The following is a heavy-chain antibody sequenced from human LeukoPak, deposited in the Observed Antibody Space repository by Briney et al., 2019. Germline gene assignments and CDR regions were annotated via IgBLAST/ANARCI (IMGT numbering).Heavy chain of an antibody. V-gene: IGHV1-18*01. CDR3: VRSKGGGYGDYYLSPN. Sequence: PLASVKVSCKASGYTFTNFGFSWVRQAPGQGLEWMGWISAYNHNTDYAQKLQGRVTMTTDTSTSTAYMELRSLRSDDTAVYYCVRSKGGGYGDYYLSPNWGQGTLVTVSS. J-gene: IGHJ4*02. CDR2: ISAYNHNT. CDR1: GYTFTNFG. D-gene: IGHD4-17*01.